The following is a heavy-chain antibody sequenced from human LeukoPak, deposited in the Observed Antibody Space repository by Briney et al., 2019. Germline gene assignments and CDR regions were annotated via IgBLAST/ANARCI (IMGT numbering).Heavy chain of an antibody. CDR2: IIPIFGTA. V-gene: IGHV1-69*13. CDR3: ARSWPPQTPAYYCYMDV. Sequence: GASVKVSCKASGYTFSSYAISWVRQAPGQGLEWMGGIIPIFGTANYAQKFQGRVTITADESTSTAYMELSSLRSEDTAVYYCARSWPPQTPAYYCYMDVWGKGTTVTVSS. CDR1: GYTFSSYA. J-gene: IGHJ6*03.